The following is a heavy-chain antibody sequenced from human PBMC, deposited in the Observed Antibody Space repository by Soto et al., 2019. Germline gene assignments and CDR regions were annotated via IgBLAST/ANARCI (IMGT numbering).Heavy chain of an antibody. CDR2: VSFSGSK. D-gene: IGHD3-3*01. CDR1: GDSVSNSGYY. V-gene: IGHV4-39*01. CDR3: ARHGPYYDFWSGYYKTTYYYYAMDV. Sequence: PSETLSLTCTVSGDSVSNSGYYWGWIRQSPGKRLGWIGSVSFSGSKYYNPSLRSRVTISVDTSEYQFSLKLTPVTAADTAVYYCARHGPYYDFWSGYYKTTYYYYAMDVWGQGTTVTVSS. J-gene: IGHJ6*02.